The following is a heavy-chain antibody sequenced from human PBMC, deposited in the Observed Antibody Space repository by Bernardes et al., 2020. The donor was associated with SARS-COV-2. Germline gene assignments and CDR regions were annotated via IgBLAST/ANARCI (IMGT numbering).Heavy chain of an antibody. V-gene: IGHV3-33*01. CDR2: IWYDGSNK. CDR1: GFTFSSYG. Sequence: GGSLRLSCAASGFTFSSYGMHWVRQAPGKGLEWVAVIWYDGSNKYYADSVKGRFTISRDNSKNTLYLQMNSLRAEDTAVYYCARDRGSQWLVRRSRDWFDPWGQGTLVTVSS. CDR3: ARDRGSQWLVRRSRDWFDP. J-gene: IGHJ5*02. D-gene: IGHD6-19*01.